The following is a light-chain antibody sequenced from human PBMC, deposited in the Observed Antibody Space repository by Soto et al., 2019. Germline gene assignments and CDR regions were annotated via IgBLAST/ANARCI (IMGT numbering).Light chain of an antibody. Sequence: QSVLTQPHSASGSPGQSVTISCTGTSTDVGGYNCVSWYQQHPGKAPKLMIYEVSKRPSGVPDRFSGSKSGNTASLTVSGLQAEDEADYYCSAYAGSNIPVVFGGGTKVTVL. CDR3: SAYAGSNIPVV. CDR1: STDVGGYNC. CDR2: EVS. J-gene: IGLJ2*01. V-gene: IGLV2-8*01.